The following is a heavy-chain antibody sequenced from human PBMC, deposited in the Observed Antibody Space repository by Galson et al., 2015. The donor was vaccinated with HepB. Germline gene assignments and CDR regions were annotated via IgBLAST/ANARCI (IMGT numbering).Heavy chain of an antibody. CDR1: GFTFSSYA. CDR2: ISYDGSNK. Sequence: SLRLSCAASGFTFSSYAMHWVRQAPGKGLEWVAVISYDGSNKYYADSVKGRFTISRDNSKNTLYLQMNSLRAEDTAVYYCARDGYYYDSSGGRLDYWGQGTLVTVSS. CDR3: ARDGYYYDSSGGRLDY. J-gene: IGHJ4*02. D-gene: IGHD3-22*01. V-gene: IGHV3-30-3*01.